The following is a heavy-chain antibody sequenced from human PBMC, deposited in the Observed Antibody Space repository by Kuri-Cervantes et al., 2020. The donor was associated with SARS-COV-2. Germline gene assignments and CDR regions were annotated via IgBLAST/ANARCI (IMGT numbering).Heavy chain of an antibody. CDR1: GGSTSDHY. D-gene: IGHD5-18*01. J-gene: IGHJ4*02. V-gene: IGHV4-59*11. CDR2: IYDSGTT. Sequence: GSLRLSCTVSGGSTSDHYWSWIRQSPGKGLEWIGYIYDSGTTNYNPSLKSRVTVSVDKSKNHFSLRLSSVTAADTAVYYCARDLNGQLWSTGLGYWGQGTLVTVSS. CDR3: ARDLNGQLWSTGLGY.